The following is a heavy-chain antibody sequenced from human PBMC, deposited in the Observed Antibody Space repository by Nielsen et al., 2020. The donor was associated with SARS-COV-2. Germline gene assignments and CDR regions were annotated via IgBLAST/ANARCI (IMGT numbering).Heavy chain of an antibody. CDR3: AKDARGYYGFDFVFAP. Sequence: GESLKISCAASGFTFSSYAMHWVRQAPGKGLEWVAAILDDGSNAYSGDSVKGRFTVSRDNSKNTVSLQMTDLRTEDTAVYFCAKDARGYYGFDFVFAPWGQGSLVTVSS. D-gene: IGHD5-12*01. J-gene: IGHJ5*02. V-gene: IGHV3-30-3*01. CDR2: ILDDGSNA. CDR1: GFTFSSYA.